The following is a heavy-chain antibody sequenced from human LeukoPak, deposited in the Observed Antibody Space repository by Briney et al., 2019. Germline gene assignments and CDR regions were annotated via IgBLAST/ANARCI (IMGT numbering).Heavy chain of an antibody. Sequence: PSETLSLTCTVSGGSISSSSYYWGWIRQPPGKGLEWIGSIYYSGSTYYNPSLKSRVTISVDTSKNQFSLKLSSVTAADTAVYYCARDVGQWLVPDAFDIWGQGTMVTVSS. J-gene: IGHJ3*02. CDR1: GGSISSSSYY. V-gene: IGHV4-39*07. CDR3: ARDVGQWLVPDAFDI. D-gene: IGHD6-19*01. CDR2: IYYSGST.